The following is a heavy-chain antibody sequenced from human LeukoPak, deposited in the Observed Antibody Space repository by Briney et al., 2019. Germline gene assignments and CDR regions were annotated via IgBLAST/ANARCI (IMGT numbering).Heavy chain of an antibody. CDR2: IYFSGGT. D-gene: IGHD4-23*01. V-gene: IGHV4-39*07. Sequence: SETLSLTCTVSGDSISSSNCYWGWIRQPPGKGLEWIGSIYFSGGTYYNASLKSRVTISVDTSKNQFSLKLSSVTAADTAVYYCARVLYGGKHRGIQGYYYMDVWGKGTTVTISS. J-gene: IGHJ6*03. CDR3: ARVLYGGKHRGIQGYYYMDV. CDR1: GDSISSSNCY.